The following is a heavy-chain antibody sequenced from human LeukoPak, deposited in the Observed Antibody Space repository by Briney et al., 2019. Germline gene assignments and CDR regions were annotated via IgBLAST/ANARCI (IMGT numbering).Heavy chain of an antibody. CDR1: GGSISSSSYY. Sequence: SETLSLTCTVSGGSISSSSYYWGWIRQPPGKGLEWIGSIYYSGSTYYNPSLKSRVTISVDTSKNQFSLKLSSVTAADTAVYYCASLVLVRGPQSDYWGQGTLVTVSS. V-gene: IGHV4-39*01. J-gene: IGHJ4*02. D-gene: IGHD3-10*01. CDR3: ASLVLVRGPQSDY. CDR2: IYYSGST.